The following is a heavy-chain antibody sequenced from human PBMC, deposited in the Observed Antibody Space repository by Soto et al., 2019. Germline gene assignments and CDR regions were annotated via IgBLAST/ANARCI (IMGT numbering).Heavy chain of an antibody. CDR3: ALSSNLYYYGSGRYSAFFDP. Sequence: QMTLKESGPRLVKSTQTLTLTCTFSGFSLSTSGVGVGWIRQPPGKALEELALIYWDDDKRNSPSLKSRLTITQDTSKNHVVLTMCNTDPGDTATYYCALSSNLYYYGSGRYSAFFDPWGKGTLVTVPS. D-gene: IGHD3-10*01. CDR1: GFSLSTSGVG. J-gene: IGHJ5*02. V-gene: IGHV2-5*02. CDR2: IYWDDDK.